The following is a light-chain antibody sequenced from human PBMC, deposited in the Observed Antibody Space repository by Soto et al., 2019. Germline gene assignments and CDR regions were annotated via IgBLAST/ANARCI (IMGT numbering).Light chain of an antibody. V-gene: IGLV1-47*01. CDR3: SSYTSSNYV. CDR1: NSNMGRNY. CDR2: RND. Sequence: QSVLTQTPSASGTPGQSVTISCSGSNSNMGRNYVYWYQQVPGTAPKLLMYRNDVRPSGVPDRFTGSKSGNTASLTISGLQAEDEADYYCSSYTSSNYVFGTGTQLTVL. J-gene: IGLJ1*01.